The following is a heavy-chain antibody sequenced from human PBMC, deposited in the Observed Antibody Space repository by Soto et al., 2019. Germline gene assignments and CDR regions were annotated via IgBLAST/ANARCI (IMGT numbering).Heavy chain of an antibody. Sequence: GASVKVSCKASGCTFSSYWVRHAPVQGLEWMGGIIPIFGTANYAQKFQGRVTITADESTSTAYMELSSLRSEDTAVYYCARDMRYFSSTNPMDVWGQGTTVTVSS. CDR3: ARDMRYFSSTNPMDV. D-gene: IGHD2-2*01. J-gene: IGHJ6*02. CDR1: GCTFSS. V-gene: IGHV1-69*13. CDR2: IIPIFGTA.